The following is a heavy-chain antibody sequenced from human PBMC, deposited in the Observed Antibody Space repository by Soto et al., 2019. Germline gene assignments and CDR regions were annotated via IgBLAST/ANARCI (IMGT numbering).Heavy chain of an antibody. CDR2: ISFDGSNK. D-gene: IGHD4-4*01. CDR1: GFTFSNYA. Sequence: QVQLVESGGGVVQPGTSLRLSCAASGFTFSNYAMHWVRQAPGKGLEWVAIISFDGSNKYYTDSVKGRCTISRDNSKNTLYLQMNSLRTDDTALYYCARDYRGDYRIDSWGQGTLVTVSS. CDR3: ARDYRGDYRIDS. V-gene: IGHV3-30-3*01. J-gene: IGHJ4*02.